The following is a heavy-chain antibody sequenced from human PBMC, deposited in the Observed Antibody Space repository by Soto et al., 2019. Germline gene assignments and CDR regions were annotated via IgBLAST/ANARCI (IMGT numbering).Heavy chain of an antibody. CDR1: SFAISSGNW. Sequence: LSLPCAVSSFAISSGNWWTCVRQSPQRGLEYIGEIFHDGTANYYPSFERRVAISVDTSKNQFSLKLTSVTAADTAIYFCARLVYDTRLNYMFFDFWGQGTLVTVSS. V-gene: IGHV4-4*01. CDR3: ARLVYDTRLNYMFFDF. J-gene: IGHJ4*02. D-gene: IGHD3-10*01. CDR2: IFHDGTA.